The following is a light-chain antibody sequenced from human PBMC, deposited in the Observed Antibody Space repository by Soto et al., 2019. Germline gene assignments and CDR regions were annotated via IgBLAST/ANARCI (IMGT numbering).Light chain of an antibody. CDR3: KQYNHWPPFL. V-gene: IGKV3-15*01. J-gene: IGKJ3*01. Sequence: EMVVTQSPATLSVSPGERATLSCRASQSVGTSIAWYQQQPGQAPRLLIFGASTRATGVPARFSGSGSGTEFTLTITSLQSEDFAVYYCKQYNHWPPFLFGPGTKVDI. CDR1: QSVGTS. CDR2: GAS.